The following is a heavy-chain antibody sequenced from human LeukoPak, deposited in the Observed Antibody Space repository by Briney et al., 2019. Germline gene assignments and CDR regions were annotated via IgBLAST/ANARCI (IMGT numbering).Heavy chain of an antibody. J-gene: IGHJ4*02. Sequence: GGSLRLSCTASGFTVSSNYMSWVRQAPGKGLEWVSSISGSSTYIYYADSVKGRFTISRDNAKNSLYLQMNSLRAEDTAVYYCAREWSEHYYYDSNGYFIWGQGTLVTVYS. CDR2: ISGSSTYI. V-gene: IGHV3-21*01. CDR1: GFTVSSNY. D-gene: IGHD3-22*01. CDR3: AREWSEHYYYDSNGYFI.